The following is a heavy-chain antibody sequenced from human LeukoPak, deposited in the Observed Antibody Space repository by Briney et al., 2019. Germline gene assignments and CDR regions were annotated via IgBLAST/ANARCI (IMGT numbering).Heavy chain of an antibody. J-gene: IGHJ6*04. D-gene: IGHD1-26*01. CDR2: ISGSGGST. V-gene: IGHV3-23*01. Sequence: GGSLRLSCAASGFIFSNYGMSWVRQAPGKGLEWVSAISGSGGSTYYADSVKGRFTISRDNSKNTLYPQMNSLRAEDTAVYYCAKKWAIDVWGKGTTVTISS. CDR3: AKKWAIDV. CDR1: GFIFSNYG.